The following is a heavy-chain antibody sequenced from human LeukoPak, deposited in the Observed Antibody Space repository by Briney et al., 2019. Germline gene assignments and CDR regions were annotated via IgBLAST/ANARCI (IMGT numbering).Heavy chain of an antibody. V-gene: IGHV4-34*01. J-gene: IGHJ5*02. Sequence: PSETLSLTCAVYGGSFSGYYWSWIRQPPGKGPEWIGEFNHSGSTNYNPPLKSRVTISVDTSKNQFSLKLTSVTAADTAVNYCPRGRVGATGSNCSDPWGRETRSPSPQ. CDR2: FNHSGST. CDR3: PRGRVGATGSNCSDP. D-gene: IGHD1-26*01. CDR1: GGSFSGYY.